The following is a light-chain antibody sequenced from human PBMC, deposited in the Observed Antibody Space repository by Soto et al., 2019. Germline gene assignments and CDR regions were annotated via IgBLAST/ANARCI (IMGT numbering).Light chain of an antibody. J-gene: IGLJ2*01. CDR2: DNS. CDR3: GTWDGSLSAGV. Sequence: QSVLTQPPSVSAAPGQKVTISCSGSSSNIGNNYVSWYQQLPGTAPKLLIYDNSKRPSGIPDRFSGSKSGTSATLGITGLQTGDEADYYCGTWDGSLSAGVFGGGTKVTVL. V-gene: IGLV1-51*01. CDR1: SSNIGNNY.